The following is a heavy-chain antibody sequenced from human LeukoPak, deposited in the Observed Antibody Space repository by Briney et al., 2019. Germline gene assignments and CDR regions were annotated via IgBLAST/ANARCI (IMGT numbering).Heavy chain of an antibody. Sequence: ALVTLSCTPSVYTLTICNVHRARQAPGQGQKWMGIIKPNSGGTSYAQTFQGRVTMTRDTSTGTVHMELSSLRFEDTAVYYCAREEEGGTFDYWGQGTLVTVSS. CDR1: VYTLTICN. V-gene: IGHV1-46*01. D-gene: IGHD3-16*01. CDR3: AREEEGGTFDY. CDR2: IKPNSGGT. J-gene: IGHJ4*02.